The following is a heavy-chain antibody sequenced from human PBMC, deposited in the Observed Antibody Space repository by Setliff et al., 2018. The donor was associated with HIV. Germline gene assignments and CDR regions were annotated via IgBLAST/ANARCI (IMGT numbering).Heavy chain of an antibody. CDR1: GYSISSGYY. D-gene: IGHD4-17*01. V-gene: IGHV4-38-2*01. CDR3: ARLYGDYTFFFFDY. Sequence: SETLSLTCAVSGYSISSGYYWGWIRQPPGKGLEWVGSIYHSGDTYYNPSLKSRVTISLDTSKKHFSLKLSSVTAADTAVYYCARLYGDYTFFFFDYWGQGTLVTVSS. CDR2: IYHSGDT. J-gene: IGHJ4*02.